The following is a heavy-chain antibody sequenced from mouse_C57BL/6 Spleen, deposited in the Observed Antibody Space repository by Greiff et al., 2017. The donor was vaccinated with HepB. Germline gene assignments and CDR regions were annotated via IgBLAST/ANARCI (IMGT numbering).Heavy chain of an antibody. CDR3: DLIYYYGHYYAMNY. J-gene: IGHJ4*01. D-gene: IGHD1-1*01. CDR2: IDPEDGKT. Sequence: EVQLQQSGAELVKPGASVKLSCTASGFNIKDYYMHWVKQRTEQGLERIGRIDPEDGKTKYAPKFQGKANITADTSSNTAYLQLSSLTSEDTAVYYWDLIYYYGHYYAMNYWGQGNSVTVSS. CDR1: GFNIKDYY. V-gene: IGHV14-2*01.